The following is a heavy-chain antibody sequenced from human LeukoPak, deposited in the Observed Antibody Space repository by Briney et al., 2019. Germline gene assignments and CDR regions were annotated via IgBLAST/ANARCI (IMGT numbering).Heavy chain of an antibody. V-gene: IGHV3-73*01. D-gene: IGHD3-10*01. CDR3: TSGITMVRGVIIPNDY. Sequence: GGSLKLSCAASGFTFSGSAMHWVRQASGKGLEWVGRIRSKANSYATAYAASVKGRFTISRDDSKNTAYLQMNSLKTEDTAVYYCTSGITMVRGVIIPNDYWGQGTLVTVSS. J-gene: IGHJ4*02. CDR2: IRSKANSYAT. CDR1: GFTFSGSA.